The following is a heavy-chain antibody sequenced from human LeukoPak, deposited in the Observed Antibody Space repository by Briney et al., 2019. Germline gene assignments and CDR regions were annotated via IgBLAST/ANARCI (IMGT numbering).Heavy chain of an antibody. CDR2: INHSGST. Sequence: SETLSLTCAVYGGSFSGYYWSWIRQPPGKGLEWIGEINHSGSTNYNPSLKSRVTISVDTSKNQFSLKLSSVTAADTAVYYCARGGRYYDSSGYYYYYCYGMDVWGQGTTVTVSS. V-gene: IGHV4-34*01. CDR1: GGSFSGYY. CDR3: ARGGRYYDSSGYYYYYCYGMDV. D-gene: IGHD3-22*01. J-gene: IGHJ6*02.